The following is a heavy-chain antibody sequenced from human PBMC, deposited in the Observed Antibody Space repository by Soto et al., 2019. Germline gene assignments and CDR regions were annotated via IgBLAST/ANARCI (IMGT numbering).Heavy chain of an antibody. J-gene: IGHJ6*03. V-gene: IGHV1-8*01. CDR3: ARGGGDVDIVATTNNWYHYYMDV. CDR1: GYTFTSYD. D-gene: IGHD5-12*01. CDR2: MNPNSGNT. Sequence: ASVKVSCKASGYTFTSYDINWVRQATGQGLEWMGWMNPNSGNTGYAQKFQGRVTMTRNTSISTAYMELSSLRSEDTAVYYCARGGGDVDIVATTNNWYHYYMDVWGKGTTVTVSS.